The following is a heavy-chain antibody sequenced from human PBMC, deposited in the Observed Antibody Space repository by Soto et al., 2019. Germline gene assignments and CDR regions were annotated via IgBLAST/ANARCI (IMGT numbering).Heavy chain of an antibody. CDR3: VRDSGAKLSSS. Sequence: SVKVSCKASGGTFSSYRINWVRQAPGQGLEWVGGIVPIYRTADYAQKFQGRVTITADESARTSYMDLRSLKSQDTAVYYCVRDSGAKLSSSWGQGTLVTVSS. J-gene: IGHJ4*02. D-gene: IGHD6-13*01. V-gene: IGHV1-69*13. CDR1: GGTFSSYR. CDR2: IVPIYRTA.